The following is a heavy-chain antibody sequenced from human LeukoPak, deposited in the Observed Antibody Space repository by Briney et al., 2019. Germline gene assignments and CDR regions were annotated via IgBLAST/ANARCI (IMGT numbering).Heavy chain of an antibody. CDR3: AVHHPHWDIVVVPAASPGSILYYMDV. D-gene: IGHD2-2*01. CDR1: GGTFSSYA. Sequence: ASVKVSCKASGGTFSSYAISWVRQAPGQGLEWMGGIIPIFGTANYAQKFQGRVTITADESTSTAYMELSSLRSEDTAVYYCAVHHPHWDIVVVPAASPGSILYYMDVWGKGTTVTISS. V-gene: IGHV1-69*13. J-gene: IGHJ6*03. CDR2: IIPIFGTA.